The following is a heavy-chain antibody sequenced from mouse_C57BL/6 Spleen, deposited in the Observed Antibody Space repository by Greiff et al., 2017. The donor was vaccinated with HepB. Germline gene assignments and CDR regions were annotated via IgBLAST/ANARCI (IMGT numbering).Heavy chain of an antibody. CDR2: IRLKSDNYAT. CDR3: TLQSTVVGAMDY. V-gene: IGHV6-3*01. CDR1: GFTFSNYW. D-gene: IGHD1-1*01. Sequence: EVKVEESGGGLVQPGGSMKLSCVASGFTFSNYWMNWVRQSPEKGLEWVAQIRLKSDNYATHYAESVKGRFTISRDDSKSSVYLQMNNLRAEDTGIYYCTLQSTVVGAMDYWGQGTSVTVSS. J-gene: IGHJ4*01.